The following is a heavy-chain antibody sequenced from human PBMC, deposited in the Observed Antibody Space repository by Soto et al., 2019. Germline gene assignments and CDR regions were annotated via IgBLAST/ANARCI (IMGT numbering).Heavy chain of an antibody. V-gene: IGHV1-18*01. CDR3: VRNYDSSGIGRPFSI. CDR2: ISAFNGNT. D-gene: IGHD3-22*01. Sequence: QVQLVQSGAEVKKPGASVKVSCKASGYTFTSYGISWVRQAPGQELEWMGWISAFNGNTYYAQKLQGRVTMTTDTSTSTAYMELRSLRSDDTAVYYCVRNYDSSGIGRPFSIWGQVTLVTVSS. J-gene: IGHJ4*02. CDR1: GYTFTSYG.